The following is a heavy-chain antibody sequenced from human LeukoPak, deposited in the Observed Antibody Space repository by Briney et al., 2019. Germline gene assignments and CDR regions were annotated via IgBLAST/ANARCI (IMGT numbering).Heavy chain of an antibody. CDR2: IWYDGTNK. CDR3: ARVSESGNSDY. J-gene: IGHJ4*02. CDR1: GFSFTSYG. Sequence: GRSLRLSCAASGFSFTSYGMHWVRQAPGKGLEGVAVIWYDGTNKYYADSVKGRFTISRDTSNNMLYLQMNSLRAEDTAVYYCARVSESGNSDYWGQGTLVTVSS. D-gene: IGHD4-23*01. V-gene: IGHV3-33*01.